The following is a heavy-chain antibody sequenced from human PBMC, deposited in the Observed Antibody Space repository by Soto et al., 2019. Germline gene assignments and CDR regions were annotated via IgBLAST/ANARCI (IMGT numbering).Heavy chain of an antibody. CDR3: ARDEGWNGYNWFDP. CDR1: GGTFSSYA. J-gene: IGHJ5*02. D-gene: IGHD1-1*01. CDR2: IIPIFGTA. Sequence: QVQLVQSGAEVKKPGSSVKVSCTASGGTFSSYAISWVRQAPGQGLEWIGGIIPIFGTANYAQKFQGRVTITADESTSTAYMELSSLRSEDTAVYYCARDEGWNGYNWFDPWGQGTLVTVSS. V-gene: IGHV1-69*01.